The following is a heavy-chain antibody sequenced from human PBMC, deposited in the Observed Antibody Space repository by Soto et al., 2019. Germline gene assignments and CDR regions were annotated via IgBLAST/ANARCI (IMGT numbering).Heavy chain of an antibody. CDR2: ISGSGGST. J-gene: IGHJ6*02. CDR3: AKDDNYYGPGGDDNYYGMDV. V-gene: IGHV3-23*01. CDR1: GFTFSSYA. D-gene: IGHD3-10*01. Sequence: GGSLRLYCAASGFTFSSYAMSWVRQAPGKGLEWVSAISGSGGSTYYADSVKGQFTISRDNSNSTLYLQMNRLRAEDTAVYYCAKDDNYYGPGGDDNYYGMDVWGQGTTVTVSS.